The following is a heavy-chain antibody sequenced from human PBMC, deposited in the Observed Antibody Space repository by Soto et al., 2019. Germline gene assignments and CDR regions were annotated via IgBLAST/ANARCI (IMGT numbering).Heavy chain of an antibody. V-gene: IGHV3-23*01. J-gene: IGHJ4*02. CDR3: AKRPLPEAGFDY. CDR2: ITGSGGGT. D-gene: IGHD6-13*01. CDR1: GFTFSNYA. Sequence: EVQLLESGGGLVQPGGSLRLSCAASGFTFSNYAMTWVRQAPGKGLEWVSVITGSGGGTYFVDSVKGRFTISRDNSKNTVYLQMNSLRAEDTAVYYCAKRPLPEAGFDYWGQGTLVTVSS.